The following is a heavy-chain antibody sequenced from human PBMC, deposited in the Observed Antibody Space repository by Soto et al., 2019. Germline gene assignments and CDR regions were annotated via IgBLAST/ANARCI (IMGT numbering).Heavy chain of an antibody. J-gene: IGHJ3*02. D-gene: IGHD4-17*01. CDR1: GFPFRNYA. Sequence: EVQMLESGGGLVQPGGSLRLPCAASGFPFRNYAMLWVRQAPRKVLEWVSSISASGGTTYYADSVKGRFSISKDNSRNTPYLHMNSLRAEDTALYYCAKDPNGDYVGGFDMWGQGTTVTVSS. V-gene: IGHV3-23*01. CDR2: ISASGGTT. CDR3: AKDPNGDYVGGFDM.